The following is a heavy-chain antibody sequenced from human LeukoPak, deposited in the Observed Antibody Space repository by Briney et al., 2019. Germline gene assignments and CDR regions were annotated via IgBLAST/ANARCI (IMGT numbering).Heavy chain of an antibody. V-gene: IGHV3-11*04. Sequence: GGSLRLSCAASGFTFSDYYMSWIRQAPGKGLEWVSYISSSGSTIYYADSVKGRFTISRDNAKNSLYLQMNSLRAEDTAMYYCAREPYYYSSGYILDYWGQGTLVTVSS. J-gene: IGHJ4*02. D-gene: IGHD3-22*01. CDR2: ISSSGSTI. CDR1: GFTFSDYY. CDR3: AREPYYYSSGYILDY.